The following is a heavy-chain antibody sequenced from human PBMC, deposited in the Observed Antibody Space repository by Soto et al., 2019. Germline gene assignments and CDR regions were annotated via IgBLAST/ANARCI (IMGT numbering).Heavy chain of an antibody. J-gene: IGHJ4*02. D-gene: IGHD1-26*01. Sequence: GGSLRLSCAASGFTFSSYSMNWVRQAPGKGLEWVSSISSSSSYIYYADSVKGRFTISRDNSKNTLYLQMNSLRAEDTAVYYCVTLPLGNFVFWGPGNLVTVFS. CDR1: GFTFSSYS. CDR2: ISSSSSYI. CDR3: VTLPLGNFVF. V-gene: IGHV3-21*04.